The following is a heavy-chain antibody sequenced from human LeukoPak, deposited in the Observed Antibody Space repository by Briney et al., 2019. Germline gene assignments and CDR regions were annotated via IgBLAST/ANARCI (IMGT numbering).Heavy chain of an antibody. CDR1: GGSISSGGYY. J-gene: IGHJ6*03. V-gene: IGHV4-31*03. D-gene: IGHD5-18*01. CDR2: IYYSGST. CDR3: AREGAQRGYSYGLGDDYYYYMDV. Sequence: SETLSLTCTVSGGSISSGGYYWSWIRQHPGKGREWIGYIYYSGSTYYNPSLKSRVTISVDTSKNQFSLKLSSVTAADTAVYYCAREGAQRGYSYGLGDDYYYYMDVWGKGTTVTVSS.